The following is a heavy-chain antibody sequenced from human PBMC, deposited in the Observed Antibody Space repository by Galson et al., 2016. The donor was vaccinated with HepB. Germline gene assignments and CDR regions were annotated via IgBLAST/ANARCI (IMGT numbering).Heavy chain of an antibody. CDR3: ATVRRYTSGWPVYSDH. Sequence: SETLSLTCTVSGGSVSSGGYFWSWIRQPPGKGLEWIGYVYYSGTTNYNSSLQSRVTMSVDTSKNYFSLSLRSVTAADTAVYYCATVRRYTSGWPVYSDHWGPGTLVTVSS. J-gene: IGHJ4*02. D-gene: IGHD6-19*01. CDR1: GGSVSSGGYF. CDR2: VYYSGTT. V-gene: IGHV4-61*03.